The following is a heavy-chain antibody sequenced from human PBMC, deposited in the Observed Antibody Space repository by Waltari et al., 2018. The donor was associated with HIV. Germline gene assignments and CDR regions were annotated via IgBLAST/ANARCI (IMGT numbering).Heavy chain of an antibody. CDR3: IRERGTTNYFDY. J-gene: IGHJ4*02. Sequence: QVQLQQSGLGLMKPSQPLSLTCVISGDSVSNNHAAWNWIRQSPSGGLEWLGRTFYRSKWFTDYSVSVKSRLTIKADTSKNQFSLQVNSVTPEDTAVYYCIRERGTTNYFDYWGQGTLVTVSS. V-gene: IGHV6-1*01. CDR1: GDSVSNNHAA. CDR2: TFYRSKWFT.